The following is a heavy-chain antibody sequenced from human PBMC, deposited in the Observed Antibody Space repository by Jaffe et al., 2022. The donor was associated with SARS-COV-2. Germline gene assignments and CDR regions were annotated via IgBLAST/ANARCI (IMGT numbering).Heavy chain of an antibody. J-gene: IGHJ6*03. V-gene: IGHV3-30*04. CDR2: ISYDGSNK. CDR3: ARDHTRYYYYYMDV. CDR1: GFTFSSYA. Sequence: QVQLVESGGGVVQPGRSLRLSCAASGFTFSSYAMHWVRQAPGKGLEWVAVISYDGSNKYYADSVKGRFTISRDNSKNTLYLQMNSLRAEDTAVYYCARDHTRYYYYYMDVWGKGTTVTVSS.